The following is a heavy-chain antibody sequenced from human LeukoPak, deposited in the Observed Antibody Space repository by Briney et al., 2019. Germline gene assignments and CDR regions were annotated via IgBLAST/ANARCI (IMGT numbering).Heavy chain of an antibody. CDR2: ISYSGNA. Sequence: SETLSLTCTVSGGSMSGSSYYWGWIRQPPGKGLEWIGSISYSGNAYYTPSLKSRVTISVDTSKNQFSLKLSSVTAADTAVYYCARLTANYYDSSGLFDYWGQGTLVTVSS. V-gene: IGHV4-39*07. CDR3: ARLTANYYDSSGLFDY. CDR1: GGSMSGSSYY. D-gene: IGHD3-22*01. J-gene: IGHJ4*02.